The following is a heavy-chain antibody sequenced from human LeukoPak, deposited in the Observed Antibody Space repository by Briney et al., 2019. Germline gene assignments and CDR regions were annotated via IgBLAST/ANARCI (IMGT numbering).Heavy chain of an antibody. Sequence: PGGSLRLSCAASGFTVSSNYMSWVRQAPGKGLEWVSVIYSGGSTYYADSVKGRLTISRDNSKNTLYLQMNSLRAEDTAVYYCARDGYDMLGYYYGMDVWGQGTTVTVSS. J-gene: IGHJ6*02. CDR2: IYSGGST. CDR1: GFTVSSNY. V-gene: IGHV3-66*01. CDR3: ARDGYDMLGYYYGMDV. D-gene: IGHD3-9*01.